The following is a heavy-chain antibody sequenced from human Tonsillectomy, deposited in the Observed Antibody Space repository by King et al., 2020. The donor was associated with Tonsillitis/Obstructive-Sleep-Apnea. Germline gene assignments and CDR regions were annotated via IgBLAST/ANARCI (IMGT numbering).Heavy chain of an antibody. CDR2: INNGGDT. V-gene: IGHV4-34*01. CDR1: GGSFSGYY. CDR3: ARRYCGGDCHYDY. Sequence: VQLQQWGAGLLKPSETLSLTCVVYGGSFSGYYGSWIRQPPGKGLEWIGEINNGGDTNCNSSLKSGATISVDTSNNQFSRKLSSVTAADTAVYYCARRYCGGDCHYDYWGQGTLVTVSS. D-gene: IGHD2-21*01. J-gene: IGHJ4*02.